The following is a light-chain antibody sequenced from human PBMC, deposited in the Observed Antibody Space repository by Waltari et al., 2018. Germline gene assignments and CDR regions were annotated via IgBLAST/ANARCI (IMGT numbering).Light chain of an antibody. CDR1: QGISSD. CDR3: PQYYSYPWT. CDR2: AAS. Sequence: AIRMTQSTSSFSASTGDRVPITCRASQGISSDLAWYQQKPGKAPKLLIYAASTLQSGVPSRFSCSGSGTDFTLTISCLQSEDFATYYCPQYYSYPWTFGQGTKVEIK. V-gene: IGKV1-8*01. J-gene: IGKJ1*01.